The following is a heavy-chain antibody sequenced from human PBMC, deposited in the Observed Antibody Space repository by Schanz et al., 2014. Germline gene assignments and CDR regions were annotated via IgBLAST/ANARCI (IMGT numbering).Heavy chain of an antibody. Sequence: EVQLVESGGGLIQPGGSLRLSCAASGFTFSSYSMNWVRQAPGKGLEWVSSITTGGNTYYRDSVKGRFIISRDNSKNTLYLQVNSLRAEDTAVYYCAKHVRSLTGNDYWGQGTLVTVSS. CDR1: GFTFSSYS. CDR3: AKHVRSLTGNDY. D-gene: IGHD3-9*01. J-gene: IGHJ4*02. CDR2: ITTGGNT. V-gene: IGHV3-23*04.